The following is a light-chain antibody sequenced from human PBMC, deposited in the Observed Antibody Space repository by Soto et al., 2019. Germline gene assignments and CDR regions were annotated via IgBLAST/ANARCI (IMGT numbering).Light chain of an antibody. CDR2: DVS. V-gene: IGLV2-14*01. CDR3: SSYTSNNTLV. CDR1: SSDVGGYNY. Sequence: QSALTQPASVSGSPGQWITISCTGTSSDVGGYNYVSWYQQHPGKAPRVMIYDVSNRPSGVSNRFSGSKSGNTASLTIPGLQAEDEADYYCSSYTSNNTLVFGGGTKLTVL. J-gene: IGLJ2*01.